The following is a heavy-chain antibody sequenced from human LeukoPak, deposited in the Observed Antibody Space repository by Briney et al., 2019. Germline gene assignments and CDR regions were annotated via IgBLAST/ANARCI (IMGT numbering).Heavy chain of an antibody. CDR1: GFTISNNY. CDR3: LGYSGERSA. CDR2: IYSAGGT. V-gene: IGHV3-53*01. D-gene: IGHD2-21*01. Sequence: GGSLRLSCAASGFTISNNYNKWGRRAAGKGLEWVALIYSAGGTYYAYSVKGRFTISRDHSNNTLHLQMNSLRAEDTAAYYCLGYSGERSARGQGTLVTVSS. J-gene: IGHJ4*02.